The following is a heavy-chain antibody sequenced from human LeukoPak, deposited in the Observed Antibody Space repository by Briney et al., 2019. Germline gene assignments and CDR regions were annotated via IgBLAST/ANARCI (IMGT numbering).Heavy chain of an antibody. CDR3: ARELSGWYYFDY. Sequence: GGSLRLSCAASGFTFSSYAMHWVRQAPGKGLEWVAVISYDGSNKYYADSVKGRFAISRDNSKNTLFLQMNSLRAEDTAVYYCARELSGWYYFDYWGQGTLVTVSP. D-gene: IGHD6-19*01. CDR2: ISYDGSNK. J-gene: IGHJ4*02. V-gene: IGHV3-30*09. CDR1: GFTFSSYA.